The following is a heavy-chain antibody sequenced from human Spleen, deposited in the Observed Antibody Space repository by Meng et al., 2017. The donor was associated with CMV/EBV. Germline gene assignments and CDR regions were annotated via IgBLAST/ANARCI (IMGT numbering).Heavy chain of an antibody. CDR2: IKQDGSER. D-gene: IGHD3-3*01. Sequence: GGSLRLSCAASEFTFTIYAMSWVRQAPGKGLEWVANIKQDGSERYYVDSVRGRFTISRDNAKNSLYLQMNSLRAEDTAVYYCARTQLPPKTSYDFWSVAAVNYYYYYGMGVWGHGTTVTVSS. CDR3: ARTQLPPKTSYDFWSVAAVNYYYYYGMGV. J-gene: IGHJ6*02. V-gene: IGHV3-7*01. CDR1: EFTFTIYA.